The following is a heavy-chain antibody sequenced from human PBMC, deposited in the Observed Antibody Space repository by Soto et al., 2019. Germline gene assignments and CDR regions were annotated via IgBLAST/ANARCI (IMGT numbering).Heavy chain of an antibody. V-gene: IGHV5-51*01. Sequence: PGESLKISCQTSGYTFGSNWIGWVRQMPGKGLEWMGIIYPGDSDTTYSPSFQGQVTISATKSITTAYLQWSSLKASDTAMYYCARRGIGSSWYGYFHHWGQGTLVTVSS. CDR1: GYTFGSNW. J-gene: IGHJ1*01. D-gene: IGHD6-13*01. CDR2: IYPGDSDT. CDR3: ARRGIGSSWYGYFHH.